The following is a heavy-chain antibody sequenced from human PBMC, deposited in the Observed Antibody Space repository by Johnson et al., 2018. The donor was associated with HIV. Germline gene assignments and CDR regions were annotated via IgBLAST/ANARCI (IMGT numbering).Heavy chain of an antibody. CDR1: QFTFSRYY. CDR2: VNPNGGNT. D-gene: IGHD4-23*01. V-gene: IGHV3-25*03. J-gene: IGHJ3*02. Sequence: VQLVESVGGLAKPAWSPRLSCAASQFTFSRYYMNCVRLAPGNGLELVGQVNPNGGNTYLTDSGKDRFITSRDNAKNTLYLQMSSLRAEDTAVYYCAKSPGKDHGGNSGAFHIWGQGTMVTVSS. CDR3: AKSPGKDHGGNSGAFHI.